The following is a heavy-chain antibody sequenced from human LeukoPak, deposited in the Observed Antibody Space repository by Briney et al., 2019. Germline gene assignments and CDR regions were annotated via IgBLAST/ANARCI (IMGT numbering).Heavy chain of an antibody. D-gene: IGHD4-17*01. Sequence: SETLSLTCTVSGGSISSYYWSWIRQPPGKGLEWIGYIYYSGSTNYNPSLKSRVTISVDTSKNQFSLKLSSVTAADTAVYYCVRGPIPYGRLEYYGMDVWGQGTTVTVSS. CDR3: VRGPIPYGRLEYYGMDV. CDR2: IYYSGST. J-gene: IGHJ6*02. V-gene: IGHV4-59*01. CDR1: GGSISSYY.